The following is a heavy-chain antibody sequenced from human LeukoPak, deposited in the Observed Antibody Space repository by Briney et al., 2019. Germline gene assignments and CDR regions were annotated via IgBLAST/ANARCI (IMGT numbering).Heavy chain of an antibody. CDR1: GGCISSNY. J-gene: IGHJ5*02. D-gene: IGHD1-1*01. V-gene: IGHV4-59*01. CDR2: IYYSGST. Sequence: SETLSLTCTVFGGCISSNYWSWIRQPPGKGLEWIGYIYYSGSTNYNPSLKSRVTISVDTSKNQFSLKLSSVTAADTAVYYCALRNWDNWFDPWGQGTLVTVSS. CDR3: ALRNWDNWFDP.